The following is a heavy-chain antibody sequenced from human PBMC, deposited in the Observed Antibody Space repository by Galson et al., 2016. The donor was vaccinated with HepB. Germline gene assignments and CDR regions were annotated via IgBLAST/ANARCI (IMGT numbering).Heavy chain of an antibody. Sequence: SVKVSCKASSYTFSNYGVTWMRQAPGQGLEWMGWISVYSGNTNYAPKFQGRVTMTTDTSTNTAYMELRSLRPDDTALYFCARAMRENPLSAHTYWGQGTLVTVSS. CDR3: ARAMRENPLSAHTY. V-gene: IGHV1-18*01. CDR2: ISVYSGNT. J-gene: IGHJ4*02. D-gene: IGHD2/OR15-2a*01. CDR1: SYTFSNYG.